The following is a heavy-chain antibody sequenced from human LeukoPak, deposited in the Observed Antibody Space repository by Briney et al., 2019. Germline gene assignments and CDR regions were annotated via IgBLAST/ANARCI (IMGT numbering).Heavy chain of an antibody. J-gene: IGHJ4*02. CDR3: AKSSSIAAAALDY. CDR2: IWYDGSNK. Sequence: GGSPRLSCAASGFTFSSYGMHWVRQAPGKGLEWVAVIWYDGSNKYYADSVKGRFTISRDNSKNTLYLQMNSLGAEDTAVYYCAKSSSIAAAALDYWGQGTLVTVSS. CDR1: GFTFSSYG. V-gene: IGHV3-33*06. D-gene: IGHD6-13*01.